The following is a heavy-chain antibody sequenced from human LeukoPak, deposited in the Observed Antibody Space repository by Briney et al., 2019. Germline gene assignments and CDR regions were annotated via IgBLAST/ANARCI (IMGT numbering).Heavy chain of an antibody. CDR3: ARALRRIYCSSTSCYVNYFDY. CDR1: GGSFSGYY. D-gene: IGHD2-2*01. Sequence: SETLSLTCAVYGGSFSGYYWSWIRQPPGKGLEWIGEINHSGSTNYNPSLKSRVTISVDTSKNQFSLKLSSVTAADTAVHYCARALRRIYCSSTSCYVNYFDYWGQGTLVTVSS. J-gene: IGHJ4*02. V-gene: IGHV4-34*01. CDR2: INHSGST.